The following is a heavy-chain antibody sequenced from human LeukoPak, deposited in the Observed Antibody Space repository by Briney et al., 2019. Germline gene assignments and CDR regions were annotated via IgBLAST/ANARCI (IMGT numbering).Heavy chain of an antibody. D-gene: IGHD3-3*01. Sequence: SDTLSLTCTVSGGSISSYHWSWIRQPPGKGLEWIGYIYYTESTNYNPSLKSRVTISVDTSKNQFSLKLNSVTAADTAVYYCARDRSFYDFWSGGNWFDPWGQGTLVAVSS. V-gene: IGHV4-59*01. J-gene: IGHJ5*02. CDR1: GGSISSYH. CDR3: ARDRSFYDFWSGGNWFDP. CDR2: IYYTEST.